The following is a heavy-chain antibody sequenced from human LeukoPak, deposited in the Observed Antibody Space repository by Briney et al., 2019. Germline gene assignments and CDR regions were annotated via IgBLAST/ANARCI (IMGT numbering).Heavy chain of an antibody. Sequence: TGGSLRLSCAASGFTFSSYDMHWVRQATGKGLEWVSAIGTAGDTYYPGSVKGRFTISRENAKNSLYLQMNSLRAGDTAVYYCARALHCSGGSCYVGSYYYYGMDDWGQGTTVTVSS. V-gene: IGHV3-13*01. CDR2: IGTAGDT. D-gene: IGHD2-15*01. J-gene: IGHJ6*02. CDR3: ARALHCSGGSCYVGSYYYYGMDD. CDR1: GFTFSSYD.